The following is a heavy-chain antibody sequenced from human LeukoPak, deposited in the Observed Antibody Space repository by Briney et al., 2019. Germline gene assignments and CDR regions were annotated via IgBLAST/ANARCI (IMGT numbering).Heavy chain of an antibody. CDR1: GFTFSSYG. V-gene: IGHV4-34*01. CDR3: ARDKGPYSSSWYAFDI. Sequence: PGGSLRLSCAASGFTFSSYGMHWVRQAPGKGLEWIGEINHSGSTNYNPSLKSRVTISVDTSKNQFSLKLSSVTAADTAVYYCARDKGPYSSSWYAFDIWGQGTMVTVSS. D-gene: IGHD6-13*01. J-gene: IGHJ3*02. CDR2: INHSGST.